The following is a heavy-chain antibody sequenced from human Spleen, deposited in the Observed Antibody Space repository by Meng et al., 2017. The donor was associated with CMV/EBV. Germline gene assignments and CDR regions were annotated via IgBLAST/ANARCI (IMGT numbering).Heavy chain of an antibody. CDR2: INQDGSGE. CDR1: GFTFSSYL. CDR3: ARVRDYSNYRFDS. D-gene: IGHD4-11*01. Sequence: GESLKISCAASGFTFSSYLMSWVRQAPGKGLEWVANINQDGSGEYYVDSVKGRFTISRDNAKNSLYLHMNSLRAEDTAVYYCARVRDYSNYRFDSWGQGALVTVSS. V-gene: IGHV3-7*01. J-gene: IGHJ4*02.